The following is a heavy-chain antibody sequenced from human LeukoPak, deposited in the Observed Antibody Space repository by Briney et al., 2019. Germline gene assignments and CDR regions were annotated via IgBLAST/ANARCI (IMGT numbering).Heavy chain of an antibody. Sequence: PGGSLRLSCAASGFTFNTYEMNWVRQAPGKGLEWVSYITSSGSTIYYADYVKGRFTISRDNGKNSLYLQMNSLRAEDTAVYYCARGGWNYGFNYWGQGTLVTVSS. J-gene: IGHJ4*02. CDR3: ARGGWNYGFNY. CDR1: GFTFNTYE. V-gene: IGHV3-48*03. CDR2: ITSSGSTI. D-gene: IGHD1-7*01.